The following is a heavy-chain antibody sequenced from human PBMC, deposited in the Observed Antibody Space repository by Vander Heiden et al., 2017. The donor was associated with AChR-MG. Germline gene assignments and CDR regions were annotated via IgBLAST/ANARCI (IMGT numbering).Heavy chain of an antibody. V-gene: IGHV4-39*01. CDR3: ARRLRGDYVDYFDY. CDR1: GGSMSSSSYY. Sequence: QLQLQESGPGLVKPSETLSLTCTVSGGSMSSSSYYWGWTRQPPGKGLEWIGSIDYSGSTYYNPSLKSRVTISVDTSKNQFSLNLSSVTAADTAVYYCARRLRGDYVDYFDYWGHGTLVTVSS. J-gene: IGHJ4*01. D-gene: IGHD4-17*01. CDR2: IDYSGST.